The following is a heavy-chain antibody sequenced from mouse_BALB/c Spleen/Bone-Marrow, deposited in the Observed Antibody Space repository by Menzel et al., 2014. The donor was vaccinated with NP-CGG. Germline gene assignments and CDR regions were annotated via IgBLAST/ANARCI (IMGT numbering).Heavy chain of an antibody. CDR3: ASPIYYGNYEGFAY. J-gene: IGHJ3*01. Sequence: VQGVESGPELVRPGVSVKISCKGSSYTFTDYAMHWVKQSHAKSLEWIGVISTYPGNTNYNQKFKGKATMTVDKSSSTAYMELARLTSGDSAIYYCASPIYYGNYEGFAYWGQGTLVTVSA. CDR2: ISTYPGNT. CDR1: SYTFTDYA. D-gene: IGHD2-1*01. V-gene: IGHV1-67*01.